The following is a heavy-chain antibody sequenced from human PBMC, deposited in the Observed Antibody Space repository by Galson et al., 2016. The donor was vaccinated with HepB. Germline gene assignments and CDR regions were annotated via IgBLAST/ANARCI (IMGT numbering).Heavy chain of an antibody. CDR2: IWFDGTDK. V-gene: IGHV3-33*06. Sequence: SLRLSCAASGFTFRNFGMHWVRQAPGKGLEWLAVIWFDGTDKYYADSVKGRFTISRDDSKNTLYLQMNSLRAEDTAVYYCAKFGSLTNLEYWGQGTLVTVSS. J-gene: IGHJ4*02. D-gene: IGHD3-10*01. CDR1: GFTFRNFG. CDR3: AKFGSLTNLEY.